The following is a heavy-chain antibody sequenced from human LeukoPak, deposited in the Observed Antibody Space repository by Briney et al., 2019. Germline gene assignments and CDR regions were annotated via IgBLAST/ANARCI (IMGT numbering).Heavy chain of an antibody. CDR2: IYHSGST. D-gene: IGHD2-2*01. CDR3: ARAKKYCSSTSCYAGGRFDP. CDR1: GFTFSSYAM. J-gene: IGHJ5*02. V-gene: IGHV4-4*02. Sequence: PGGSLRLSCAASGFTFSSYAMSWVRQPPGKGLEWIGEIYHSGSTNYNPSLKSRVTISVDKSKNQFSLKLSSVTAADTAVYYCARAKKYCSSTSCYAGGRFDPWGQGTLVTVSS.